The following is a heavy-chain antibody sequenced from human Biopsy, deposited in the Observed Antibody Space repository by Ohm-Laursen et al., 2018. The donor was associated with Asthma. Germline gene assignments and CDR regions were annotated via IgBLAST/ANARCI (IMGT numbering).Heavy chain of an antibody. D-gene: IGHD5-12*01. V-gene: IGHV1-69*01. J-gene: IGHJ6*02. CDR3: ARGYSGSDRIVYYYSGLEV. CDR2: LIPVLGTP. CDR1: GDSFSNYA. Sequence: SSVKVSCKASGDSFSNYAISWVRQALGQGLEWMGGLIPVLGTPDHAQMFEGRVTITADESTNTAYMELSSLSSEDTAVYYCARGYSGSDRIVYYYSGLEVWGQGTTVTVSS.